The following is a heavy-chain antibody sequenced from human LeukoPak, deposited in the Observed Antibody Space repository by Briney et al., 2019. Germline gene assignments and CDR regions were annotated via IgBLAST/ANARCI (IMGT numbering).Heavy chain of an antibody. D-gene: IGHD3-10*02. CDR1: TDSISRYR. J-gene: IGHJ5*02. Sequence: SETLSLTCTVSTDSISRYRWSWVRQPQGKGLEGIGYIYTSGSNDYNPSLNSRITMSVDTSKNQFSMELRFLTAADTSEDYCATSYDVKTAPYDLWGQGTLVTVSS. CDR2: IYTSGSN. V-gene: IGHV4-4*09. CDR3: ATSYDVKTAPYDL.